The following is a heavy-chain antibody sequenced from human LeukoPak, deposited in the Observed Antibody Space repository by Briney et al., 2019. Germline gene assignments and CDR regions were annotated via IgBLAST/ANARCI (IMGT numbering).Heavy chain of an antibody. Sequence: PGGSLRLSCTPSGFTVSTCWMHCIRQAPGKGLVWVSRIDGDGSSTSYADSVKGRFTISRDDLKNTLDLQMSSLRGEDTSVYGSARNIEGAAFDYWGQGTLVTVSS. CDR1: GFTVSTCW. D-gene: IGHD1-26*01. J-gene: IGHJ4*02. CDR3: ARNIEGAAFDY. CDR2: IDGDGSST. V-gene: IGHV3-74*01.